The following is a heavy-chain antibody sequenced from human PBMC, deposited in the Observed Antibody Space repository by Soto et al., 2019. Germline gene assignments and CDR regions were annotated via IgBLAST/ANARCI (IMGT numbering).Heavy chain of an antibody. CDR1: GFTFSTYW. Sequence: EVQLVESGGGLVQPGGSLRLSCAASGFTFSTYWMHWVRQAPGKGLVWVSRINSDGSDTSYADSVKGRFTISRDNAKNTLYLQMNSLRADDTAVYYCARPEMATHYDFWGRGTLVTVSS. V-gene: IGHV3-74*01. CDR3: ARPEMATHYDF. J-gene: IGHJ4*02. CDR2: INSDGSDT.